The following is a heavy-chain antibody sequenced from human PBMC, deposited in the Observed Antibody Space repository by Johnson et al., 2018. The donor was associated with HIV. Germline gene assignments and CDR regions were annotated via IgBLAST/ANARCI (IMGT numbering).Heavy chain of an antibody. Sequence: QVQLVESGGGVVQPGRSLRLSCAASGFTFSSYGMHWVRQAPGKGLEWVSSISGSGGSTYYADSVKGQFTISRDNSKNTLYLQMNSLRAEDTAVYYCARDLLSRAFDIWGQGTMVTVSS. J-gene: IGHJ3*02. CDR3: ARDLLSRAFDI. CDR2: ISGSGGST. CDR1: GFTFSSYG. V-gene: IGHV3-NL1*01.